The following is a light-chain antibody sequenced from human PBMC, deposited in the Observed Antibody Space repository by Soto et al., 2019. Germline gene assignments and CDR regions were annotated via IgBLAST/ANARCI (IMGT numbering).Light chain of an antibody. Sequence: EIVMTQSPATLSVSPGERATLSCRASQSVGSDLAWYQQRPGQPPRLLIYRSSSRATGIPARFSGSGSGTEFTLTINSLQSEDFAVYYCQQYQNLWTFGQGTKGDIK. V-gene: IGKV3-15*01. CDR3: QQYQNLWT. CDR2: RSS. J-gene: IGKJ1*01. CDR1: QSVGSD.